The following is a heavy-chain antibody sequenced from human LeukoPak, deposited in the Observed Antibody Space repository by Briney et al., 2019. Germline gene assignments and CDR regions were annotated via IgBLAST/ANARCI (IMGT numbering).Heavy chain of an antibody. CDR1: GGTFSSYV. CDR2: IVPIFATA. J-gene: IGHJ3*02. Sequence: GSSVKVSCKASGGTFSSYVISWVRQAPGQGLEWGGGIVPIFATADYAQKFQGRVTITADESTSTAYMELSSLRSEDTAVYYCAVGVRGSGSYQIWGHAFDIWGQGTMVTVSS. D-gene: IGHD3-10*01. V-gene: IGHV1-69*01. CDR3: AVGVRGSGSYQIWGHAFDI.